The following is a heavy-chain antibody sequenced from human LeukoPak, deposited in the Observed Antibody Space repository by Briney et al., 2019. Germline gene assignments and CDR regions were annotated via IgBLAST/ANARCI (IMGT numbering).Heavy chain of an antibody. Sequence: QSSETLSLTCTVAGGAISGGEHYWNWVRQHPGKGLEWIGCIHPSGNVYYNPSLMGRSTISVDTSQSHFSLTLASVTAADTAVYYCARGADAYKVAYWSPETLVTVSS. CDR2: IHPSGNV. D-gene: IGHD5-24*01. CDR1: GGAISGGEHY. J-gene: IGHJ4*02. V-gene: IGHV4-31*03. CDR3: ARGADAYKVAY.